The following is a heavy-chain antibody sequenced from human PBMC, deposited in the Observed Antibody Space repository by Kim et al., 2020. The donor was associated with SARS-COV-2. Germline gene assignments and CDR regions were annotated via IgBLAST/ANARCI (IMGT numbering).Heavy chain of an antibody. CDR3: ARERVPAAMGANWFDP. J-gene: IGHJ5*02. V-gene: IGHV4-31*03. CDR2: IYYSGST. Sequence: SETLSLTCTVSGGSISSGGYYWSWIRQHPGKGLEWIGYIYYSGSTYYNPSLKSRVTISVDTSKNQFSLKLSSVTAADTAVYYCARERVPAAMGANWFDPWGQGTLVTVSS. CDR1: GGSISSGGYY. D-gene: IGHD2-2*01.